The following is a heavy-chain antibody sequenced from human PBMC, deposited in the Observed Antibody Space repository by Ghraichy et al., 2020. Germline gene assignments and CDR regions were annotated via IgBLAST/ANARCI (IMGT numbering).Heavy chain of an antibody. CDR3: ARDGLVTLVVPAAIELDY. J-gene: IGHJ4*02. Sequence: ASVKVSCKASGYTFTSYGISWVRQAPGQGLEWMGWISAYNGNTNYAQKLQGRVTMTTDTSTSTAYMELRSLRSDDTAVYYCARDGLVTLVVPAAIELDYWGQGTLVTVSS. CDR2: ISAYNGNT. D-gene: IGHD2-2*01. V-gene: IGHV1-18*04. CDR1: GYTFTSYG.